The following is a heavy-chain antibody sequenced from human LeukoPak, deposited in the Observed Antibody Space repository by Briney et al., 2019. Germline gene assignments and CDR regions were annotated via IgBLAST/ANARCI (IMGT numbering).Heavy chain of an antibody. V-gene: IGHV3-53*01. CDR2: IYSGGST. Sequence: GGSLRLSCAASGFTVSSDCMSWVRQAPGKGLEWVSVIYSGGSTYYADSVKGRFTISRDNSKNTLYLQMNSLRAEDTAVYYCARGITGTASLWFDPWGQGTLVTVSS. CDR1: GFTVSSDC. CDR3: ARGITGTASLWFDP. D-gene: IGHD1-20*01. J-gene: IGHJ5*02.